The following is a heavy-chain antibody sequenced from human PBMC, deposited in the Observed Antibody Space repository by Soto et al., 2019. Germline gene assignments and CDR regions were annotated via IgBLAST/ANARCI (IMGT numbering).Heavy chain of an antibody. CDR3: VRDSPTNLEDADAMASWFDP. Sequence: EVLLVESGGGLVQPGGSLRLSCAASGFNFNFYWMHWVRQAPGKGLVWVSRINGDGSTTDYADAVKGRFTISRDNAKNTMFMQMESLRVEDTAVYYCVRDSPTNLEDADAMASWFDPWGQGTLVTVSS. CDR1: GFNFNFYW. CDR2: INGDGSTT. V-gene: IGHV3-74*01. J-gene: IGHJ5*02. D-gene: IGHD2-2*01.